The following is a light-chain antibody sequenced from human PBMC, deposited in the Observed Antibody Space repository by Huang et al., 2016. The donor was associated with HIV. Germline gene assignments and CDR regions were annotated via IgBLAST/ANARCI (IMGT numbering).Light chain of an antibody. V-gene: IGKV3-11*01. Sequence: EIVLTQSPATLSLSPGDRATLSCRASQSVENSLAWYQQKPGQPPRLLMYDASIMATGIPGRFSGSGSGTDFTLTISSLEPDDFAVDYCQQRSKWPPVYTFGQGTKLEIK. CDR1: QSVENS. J-gene: IGKJ2*01. CDR2: DAS. CDR3: QQRSKWPPVYT.